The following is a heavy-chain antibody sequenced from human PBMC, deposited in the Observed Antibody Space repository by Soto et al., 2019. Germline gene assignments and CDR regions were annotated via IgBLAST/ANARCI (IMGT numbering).Heavy chain of an antibody. J-gene: IGHJ4*02. Sequence: ASVKVSCKASGYTFTGYYIHWVRQAPGQGLEWMGWINPNSGGTDSQQKFQGRVTMTRDSSITTAYMELSSLRSDDTAVFYCARANSGDDDEFDYWGQGTPVTVSS. CDR2: INPNSGGT. V-gene: IGHV1-2*02. D-gene: IGHD5-12*01. CDR3: ARANSGDDDEFDY. CDR1: GYTFTGYY.